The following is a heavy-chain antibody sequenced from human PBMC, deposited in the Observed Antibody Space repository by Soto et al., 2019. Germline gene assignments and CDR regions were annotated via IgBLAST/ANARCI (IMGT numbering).Heavy chain of an antibody. CDR3: ARAPYYDSSGSFVYFDY. V-gene: IGHV1-69*13. D-gene: IGHD3-22*01. CDR1: GGTFSSYA. CDR2: IIPIFGTA. Sequence: SSVKVSCKASGGTFSSYAISWGRQAPGQGLEWMGGIIPIFGTANYAQKFQGRVTITADESTSTAYMELSSLRSEDTAVYYCARAPYYDSSGSFVYFDYWGQGTLVTVSS. J-gene: IGHJ4*02.